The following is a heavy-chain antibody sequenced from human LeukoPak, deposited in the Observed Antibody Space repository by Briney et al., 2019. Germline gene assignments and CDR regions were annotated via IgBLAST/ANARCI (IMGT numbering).Heavy chain of an antibody. Sequence: GASVKVSCKASGYTFTGYYMHWVRQAPGQGLEWMGRINPNSGGTNYAQKFQGRVTMTRDTSISTAYMELSRLRSDDTAVYYCARDLSGGITRGYSYGLAIDYWGQGTLVTVSS. J-gene: IGHJ4*02. CDR2: INPNSGGT. CDR1: GYTFTGYY. D-gene: IGHD5-18*01. V-gene: IGHV1-2*06. CDR3: ARDLSGGITRGYSYGLAIDY.